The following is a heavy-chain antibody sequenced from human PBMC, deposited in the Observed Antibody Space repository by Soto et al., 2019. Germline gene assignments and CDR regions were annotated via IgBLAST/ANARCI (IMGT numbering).Heavy chain of an antibody. CDR2: INHSGST. J-gene: IGHJ4*02. CDR1: GGSFSGYY. D-gene: IGHD6-19*01. Sequence: QVQLQQWGAGLLKPSETLSLTCAVYGGSFSGYYWSWIRQPPGKGLAWIGEINHSGSTNYNPSLKSRVTISVDTSKNQFSLKLSSVTAADTAVYYCARGRVSGWYDYWGQGTLVTVSS. V-gene: IGHV4-34*01. CDR3: ARGRVSGWYDY.